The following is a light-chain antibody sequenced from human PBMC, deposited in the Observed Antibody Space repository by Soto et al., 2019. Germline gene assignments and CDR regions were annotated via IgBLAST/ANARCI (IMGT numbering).Light chain of an antibody. V-gene: IGLV2-14*01. J-gene: IGLJ1*01. CDR3: SSFAGTNSFV. Sequence: QSALTQPASVSGSPGQSITISCTGTSSDVGAYNFVSWYQHHPGRAPKLIIYEVTIRPSGVSNRFSGSKSGNTASQTISGLQAEDEADYYCSSFAGTNSFVFGTGSKVTVL. CDR2: EVT. CDR1: SSDVGAYNF.